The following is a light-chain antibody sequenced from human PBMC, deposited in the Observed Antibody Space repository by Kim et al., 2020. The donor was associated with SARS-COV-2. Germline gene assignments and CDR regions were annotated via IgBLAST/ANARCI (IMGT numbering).Light chain of an antibody. J-gene: IGKJ4*01. CDR1: QSVSRY. Sequence: LSPGERATHTCRAGQSVSRYLAWYNQKPREAPTPLIFVASNRANGVPPSFSGSGSGTNFTLTIRSLGPEDFAVNYCRQSRNGPLTFGGGTKVDIK. CDR2: VAS. V-gene: IGKV3-11*01. CDR3: RQSRNGPLT.